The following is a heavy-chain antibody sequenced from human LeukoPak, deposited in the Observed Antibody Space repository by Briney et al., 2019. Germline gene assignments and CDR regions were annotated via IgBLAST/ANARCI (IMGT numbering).Heavy chain of an antibody. D-gene: IGHD6-19*01. CDR3: AKDGYSSGWSEN. CDR2: ISGSGGST. CDR1: GFTFSSYA. Sequence: GGSLRLSCAASGFTFSSYAMSWVRQAPGKGLEWVSAISGSGGSTYYADSVKGRFTISRGNSKNTLYLQMNSLRAEDTAVYYCAKDGYSSGWSENWGQGTLVTVSS. V-gene: IGHV3-23*01. J-gene: IGHJ4*02.